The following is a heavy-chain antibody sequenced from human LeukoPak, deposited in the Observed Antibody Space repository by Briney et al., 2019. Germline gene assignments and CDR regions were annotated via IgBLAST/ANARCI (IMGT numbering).Heavy chain of an antibody. D-gene: IGHD1-26*01. V-gene: IGHV3-21*04. Sequence: GGSLRLSCAASGFTFSSYSMNWVRQAPGKGLEWVSSISSSSSYIYYADSVKGRSTISRDNSKNTLYLQMNSLRAEDTAVYYCAKFGYSGSYLDAFDIWGQGTMVTVSS. CDR1: GFTFSSYS. J-gene: IGHJ3*02. CDR3: AKFGYSGSYLDAFDI. CDR2: ISSSSSYI.